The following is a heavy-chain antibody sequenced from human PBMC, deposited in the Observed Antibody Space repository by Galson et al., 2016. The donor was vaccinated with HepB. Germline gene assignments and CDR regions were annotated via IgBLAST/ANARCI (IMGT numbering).Heavy chain of an antibody. CDR1: GFTFSDYY. CDR3: ARSLHGGGWNDPFDY. J-gene: IGHJ4*02. CDR2: ISSSSSYT. Sequence: SLRLSCAASGFTFSDYYMSWIRQAPGKGLEWVSYISSSSSYTKYADSVKGRFTISRDNAKHSLYLQMNSLRVDDTAVYYCARSLHGGGWNDPFDYWGQGTLVTVSS. D-gene: IGHD1-1*01. V-gene: IGHV3-11*06.